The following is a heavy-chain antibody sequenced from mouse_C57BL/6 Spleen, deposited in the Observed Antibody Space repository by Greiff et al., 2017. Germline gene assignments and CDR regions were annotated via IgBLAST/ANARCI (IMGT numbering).Heavy chain of an antibody. Sequence: QVQLQQPGAELVRPGTSVKLSCKASGYTFTSYWMHWVKQRPGQGLEWIGVIDPTDSYTNYHQKFKGKATLTVDTSSSTAYMQLSSLTSEDTAVYYCARLLPHAMDYWGQGTSVTVSS. J-gene: IGHJ4*01. V-gene: IGHV1-59*01. CDR3: ARLLPHAMDY. CDR2: IDPTDSYT. D-gene: IGHD2-12*01. CDR1: GYTFTSYW.